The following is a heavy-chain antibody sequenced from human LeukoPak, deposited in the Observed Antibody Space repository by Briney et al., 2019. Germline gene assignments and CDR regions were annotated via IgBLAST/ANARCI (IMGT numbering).Heavy chain of an antibody. J-gene: IGHJ4*02. CDR3: ARGPYDILTGYPFDY. CDR1: GGTFSSYA. Sequence: SVKVSCKASGGTFSSYAISWVRQAPGQGLEWMGGIIPIFGTANYAQKFQGRVTITADESTSTAYMELSSLRSEDTAAYYCARGPYDILTGYPFDYWGQGTLVTVSS. D-gene: IGHD3-9*01. CDR2: IIPIFGTA. V-gene: IGHV1-69*13.